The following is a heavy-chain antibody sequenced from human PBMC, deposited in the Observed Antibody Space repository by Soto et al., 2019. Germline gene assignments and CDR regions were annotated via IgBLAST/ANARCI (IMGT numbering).Heavy chain of an antibody. CDR2: IIPIFGTA. CDR3: ARDRPPEILTGYYIGGWFDP. V-gene: IGHV1-69*13. Sequence: GASVKVSCKASGGTFSSYAISWVRQAPGQGLEWMGGIIPIFGTANYAQKFQGRVTITADESTSTAYMELSSLRSEDTAVYYCARDRPPEILTGYYIGGWFDPWGQGTLVTVSS. CDR1: GGTFSSYA. D-gene: IGHD3-9*01. J-gene: IGHJ5*02.